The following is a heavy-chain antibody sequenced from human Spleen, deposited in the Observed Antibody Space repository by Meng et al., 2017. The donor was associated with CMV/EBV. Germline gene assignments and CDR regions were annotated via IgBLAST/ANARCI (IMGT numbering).Heavy chain of an antibody. D-gene: IGHD3-3*02. CDR3: ARQVGRIYYFDY. CDR2: IYPGDSDT. CDR1: GYSYNDCW. J-gene: IGHJ4*02. V-gene: IGHV5-51*01. Sequence: CKGSGYSYNDCWIGWVRQMPGKGLGWMGNIYPGDSDTKYSPLFQGQVTISVDKSTTTAYLQWNSLKASDTAMYYCARQVGRIYYFDYWGQGTLVTVSS.